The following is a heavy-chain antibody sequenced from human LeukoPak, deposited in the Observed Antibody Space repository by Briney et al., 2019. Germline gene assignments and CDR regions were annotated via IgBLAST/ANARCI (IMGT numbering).Heavy chain of an antibody. CDR3: ARERWLHYYFDY. J-gene: IGHJ4*02. CDR2: IYSGGST. CDR1: GFTVSSNY. Sequence: GGSLRLSCAASGFTVSSNYMSWVRQAPGKGLEWVSVIYSGGSTYYTDSVKGRFTISRDNFKNTLYLQMNSLRAEDTAVYYCARERWLHYYFDYWGQGTLVTVSS. V-gene: IGHV3-66*01. D-gene: IGHD5-24*01.